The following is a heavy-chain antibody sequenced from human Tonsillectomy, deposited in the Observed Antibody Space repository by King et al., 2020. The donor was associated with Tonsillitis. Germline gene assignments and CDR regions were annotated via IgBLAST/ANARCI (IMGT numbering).Heavy chain of an antibody. Sequence: VQLVESGGGLVQPGGSLRLSCAASGFTFISHWIHWVRQAPGEGLVWVSRINIDGSGTDYADSVKGRFTISRDNAKNTLHLQMNSLRAEDTAVYYCRAGTVDYWGQGTLVTVSS. CDR3: RAGTVDY. CDR2: INIDGSGT. D-gene: IGHD1-1*01. J-gene: IGHJ4*02. V-gene: IGHV3-74*01. CDR1: GFTFISHW.